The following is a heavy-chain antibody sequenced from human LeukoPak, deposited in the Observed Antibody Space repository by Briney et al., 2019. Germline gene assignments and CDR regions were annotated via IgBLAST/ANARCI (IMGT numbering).Heavy chain of an antibody. CDR3: ARDTHSRYGGNENDY. CDR2: ISSSSSYI. J-gene: IGHJ4*02. CDR1: GFTFSTYW. D-gene: IGHD4-23*01. Sequence: GGSLRLSCAASGFTFSTYWMHWVRQAPGKGLEWVSSISSSSSYIYYADSVKGRFTISRDNAKNSLYLQMNSLRAEDTAVYYCARDTHSRYGGNENDYWGQGTLVTVSS. V-gene: IGHV3-21*01.